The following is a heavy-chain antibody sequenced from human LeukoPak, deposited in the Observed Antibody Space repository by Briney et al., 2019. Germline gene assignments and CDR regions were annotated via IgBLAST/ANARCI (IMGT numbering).Heavy chain of an antibody. Sequence: PSETLSLTCTVSGASISNYYWSWIRQPPGKGLEWIGYIYYSGSTNYNPSLKSRVTISVDTSKNQFSLKLSSVTAADTAVYYCARADGDYVDYWGQGTLVTVSS. V-gene: IGHV4-59*01. J-gene: IGHJ4*02. CDR3: ARADGDYVDY. D-gene: IGHD4-17*01. CDR2: IYYSGST. CDR1: GASISNYY.